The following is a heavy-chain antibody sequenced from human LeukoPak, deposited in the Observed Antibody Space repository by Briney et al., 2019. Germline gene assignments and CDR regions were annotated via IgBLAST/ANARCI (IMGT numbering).Heavy chain of an antibody. J-gene: IGHJ3*02. Sequence: ASVKASCKASGYTFTAYYMHWVRQSPGQPLECMGWINPNGGGTNYAQKFQGRVTMTRDTSISTAYMELSTLRSDDTAVYYCARDYYDSSGFGAFDIWGQGTMVTVSS. CDR3: ARDYYDSSGFGAFDI. CDR2: INPNGGGT. CDR1: GYTFTAYY. V-gene: IGHV1-2*02. D-gene: IGHD3-22*01.